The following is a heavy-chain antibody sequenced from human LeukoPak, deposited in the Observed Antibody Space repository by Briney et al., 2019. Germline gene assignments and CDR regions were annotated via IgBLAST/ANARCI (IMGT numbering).Heavy chain of an antibody. J-gene: IGHJ4*02. D-gene: IGHD5-18*01. CDR3: AREGGYSYGANY. CDR2: ISSSNSYI. V-gene: IGHV3-21*01. Sequence: PGGSLRLSCAASGFTFSSYSMNWVRQAPGKGLEWVSSISSSNSYIYYADSVKGRFTISRDNAKNSLYLQMNSLRAEDTAVYYCAREGGYSYGANYWGQGTLVTVSS. CDR1: GFTFSSYS.